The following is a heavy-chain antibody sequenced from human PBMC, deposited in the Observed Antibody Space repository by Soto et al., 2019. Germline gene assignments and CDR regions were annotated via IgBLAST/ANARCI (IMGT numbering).Heavy chain of an antibody. V-gene: IGHV4-61*01. CDR1: GGSVSSGTYS. J-gene: IGHJ5*02. Sequence: SETLSLTCAVSGGSVSSGTYSWSWIRQPPGKGLEWVGFLYYSGSTDYDPSLKSRVTISIDTSKNQFSLKVTSVTAADTAVYFCAKGAGPPWFDPWGQGTLVTVSS. CDR2: LYYSGST. CDR3: AKGAGPPWFDP.